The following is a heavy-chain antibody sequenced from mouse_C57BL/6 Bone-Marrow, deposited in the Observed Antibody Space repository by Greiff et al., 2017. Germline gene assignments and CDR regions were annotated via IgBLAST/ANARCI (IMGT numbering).Heavy chain of an antibody. CDR3: ARYYDYDGYFDV. J-gene: IGHJ1*03. V-gene: IGHV7-3*01. CDR2: IRNKANGYTT. Sequence: EVKLMESGGGLVQPGGSLSLSCAASGFPFPDYYMSWVRQPPGKALEWLGFIRNKANGYTTEYSASVKGRFTISRDISQSILYLQMNALRAEDSATYYCARYYDYDGYFDVWGRGTTITVTS. D-gene: IGHD2-4*01. CDR1: GFPFPDYY.